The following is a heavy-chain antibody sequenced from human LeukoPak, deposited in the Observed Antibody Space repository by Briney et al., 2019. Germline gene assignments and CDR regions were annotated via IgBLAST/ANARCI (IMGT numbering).Heavy chain of an antibody. J-gene: IGHJ1*01. Sequence: GGPLRLSCAASGFTFSSYAMSWVRQAPGKGLEWVSAISGSGGSTYYADSVKGRFTISRDNSKNTLYLQMNSLRAEDTAVYHCANPYSYYVLGYFHHWGQGTLVTVSS. CDR3: ANPYSYYVLGYFHH. CDR1: GFTFSSYA. D-gene: IGHD4-11*01. CDR2: ISGSGGST. V-gene: IGHV3-23*01.